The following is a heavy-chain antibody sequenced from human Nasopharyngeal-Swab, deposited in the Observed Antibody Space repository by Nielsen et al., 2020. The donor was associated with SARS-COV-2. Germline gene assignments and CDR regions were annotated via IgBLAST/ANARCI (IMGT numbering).Heavy chain of an antibody. V-gene: IGHV4-59*11. J-gene: IGHJ5*02. CDR3: AKEGATGWFDP. Sequence: SASLSLSCIVSGASTSSQYSSWIRQPPAQGREWIGYRSHNSGTNYNPSLKSRVTMFMDTSKHQFSLKLRSVTAADTAVYYCAKEGATGWFDPWGQGTLVTVSS. CDR2: RSHNSGT. CDR1: GASTSSQY.